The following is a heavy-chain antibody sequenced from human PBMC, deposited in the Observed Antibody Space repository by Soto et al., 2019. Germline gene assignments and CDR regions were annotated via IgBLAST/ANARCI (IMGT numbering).Heavy chain of an antibody. CDR3: ARDWNPPMVRGVIMEGWFDP. CDR2: IIPILGIA. D-gene: IGHD3-10*01. J-gene: IGHJ5*02. V-gene: IGHV1-69*04. Sequence: SVKVSCKASGGTFSSYTISWVRQAPGQGLEWMGRIIPILGIANYAQKFQGRVTITADKSTSTAYMELSSLRSEDTAVYYCARDWNPPMVRGVIMEGWFDPWGQGTLVTVSS. CDR1: GGTFSSYT.